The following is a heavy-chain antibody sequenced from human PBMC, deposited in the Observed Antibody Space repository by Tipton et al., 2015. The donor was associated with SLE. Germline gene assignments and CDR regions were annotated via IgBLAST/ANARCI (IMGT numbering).Heavy chain of an antibody. V-gene: IGHV3-49*03. CDR3: SREDYYYGMDV. CDR2: IGSQTYGGTT. J-gene: IGHJ6*02. Sequence: RSLRLSCTGSGFTLGDYAMSWLRQAPGKGLEWVGFIGSQTYGGTTDYAASVKGRFTISRDDSKNIVYLQVNSLKTEDTGVYYCSREDYYYGMDVWGQGTTVTVSS. CDR1: GFTLGDYA.